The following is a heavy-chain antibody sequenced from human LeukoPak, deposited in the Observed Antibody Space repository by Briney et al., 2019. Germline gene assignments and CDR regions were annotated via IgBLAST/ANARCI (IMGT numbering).Heavy chain of an antibody. CDR1: GFTFSRYA. CDR3: ARGSTTSCYSSGDY. CDR2: ISHDGSSE. Sequence: GGSLRLSCAASGFTFSRYAMHWVRQAPGKGLEWVAVISHDGSSEYYADSVKGRFTISRDDSKNSLYLRMNSLRAEDTAVYSCARGSTTSCYSSGDYWGQGTLVTVSS. D-gene: IGHD2-2*01. J-gene: IGHJ4*02. V-gene: IGHV3-30-3*01.